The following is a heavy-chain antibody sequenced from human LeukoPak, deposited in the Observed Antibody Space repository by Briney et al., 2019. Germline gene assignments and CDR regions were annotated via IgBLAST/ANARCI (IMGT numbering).Heavy chain of an antibody. CDR1: GGSIGSYY. D-gene: IGHD6-13*01. Sequence: PSETLSLTCTVSGGSIGSYYWSWIRQPPGKGLEWIGYIYYSGSTNYNPSLKSRVTISVDTSKNQFSLKLSSVTAADTAVYYCASSRYSSSWYLYWGQGTLVTVSS. J-gene: IGHJ4*02. CDR2: IYYSGST. V-gene: IGHV4-59*01. CDR3: ASSRYSSSWYLY.